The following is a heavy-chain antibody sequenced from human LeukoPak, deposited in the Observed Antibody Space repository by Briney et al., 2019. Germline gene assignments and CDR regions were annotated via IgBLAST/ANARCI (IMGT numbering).Heavy chain of an antibody. Sequence: PSETLSLTCAVYGGSFGGYYWSWIRQPPGKGLEWIGYIYYSGSTNYNPSLKSRVTISVDTSKNQFSLKLSSVTAADTAVYYCARHARYSSGWYDGSNSLGGYFDYWGQGTLVTVSS. CDR2: IYYSGST. CDR3: ARHARYSSGWYDGSNSLGGYFDY. V-gene: IGHV4-59*08. CDR1: GGSFGGYY. J-gene: IGHJ4*02. D-gene: IGHD6-19*01.